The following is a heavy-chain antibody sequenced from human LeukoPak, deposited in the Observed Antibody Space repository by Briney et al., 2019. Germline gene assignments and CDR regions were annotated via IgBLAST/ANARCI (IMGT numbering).Heavy chain of an antibody. J-gene: IGHJ4*02. CDR1: GFTFSSYG. Sequence: PGRSLRLSCAASGFTFSSYGMHWVRQAPGKGLEWVAVISYDGSNKYYADSVKGRFTISRDNSKNTLYLQMNSLRAEDTAVYYCAKAIQLTFDANDYWGQGTLVIVSS. CDR2: ISYDGSNK. V-gene: IGHV3-30*18. D-gene: IGHD2-2*01. CDR3: AKAIQLTFDANDY.